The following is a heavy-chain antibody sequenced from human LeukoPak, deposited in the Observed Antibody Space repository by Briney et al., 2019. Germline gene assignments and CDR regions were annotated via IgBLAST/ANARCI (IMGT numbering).Heavy chain of an antibody. V-gene: IGHV4-59*01. CDR2: IYKSGST. D-gene: IGHD3-22*01. CDR3: ARTSYYGSRAYYDY. CDR1: GGSINNYY. J-gene: IGHJ4*02. Sequence: PSETLSLTCTVSGGSINNYYWSWIRQPPGKGLEWIGYIYKSGSTKYNPSLKGRVTVLVDTSKKKFSLELSSVTAADTAVYYCARTSYYGSRAYYDYWGQGTLVTASS.